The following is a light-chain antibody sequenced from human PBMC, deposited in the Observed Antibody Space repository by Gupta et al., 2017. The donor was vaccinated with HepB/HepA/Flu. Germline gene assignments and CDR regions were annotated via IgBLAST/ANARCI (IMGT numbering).Light chain of an antibody. CDR1: SGPVTSGHY. J-gene: IGLJ2*01. CDR2: DTT. V-gene: IGLV7-46*01. Sequence: QVVVTQDPSLTVSPGGTVTLTCGSNSGPVTSGHYTYWFQQKPAQAPLTLIYDTTKKQSCTPSCVSDSVLAATVDIARTGAEADEDYYWQSFHSIVAVLVFGGGTRVTVL. CDR3: FHSIVAVLV.